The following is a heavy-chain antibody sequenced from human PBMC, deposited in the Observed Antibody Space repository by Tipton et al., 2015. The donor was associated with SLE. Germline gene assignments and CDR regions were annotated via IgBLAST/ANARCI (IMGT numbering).Heavy chain of an antibody. J-gene: IGHJ4*02. D-gene: IGHD3-10*01. CDR3: ARGRAGYFDY. CDR2: IYYSGST. CDR1: GGSISSYY. Sequence: TLSLTCTVSGGSISSYYWSWIRQPPGKGLEWIGYIYYSGSTIYNPSLKSRATMSVDTSKNQFSLNLSSVTAADTAVYYCARGRAGYFDYWGQGTLVTVSS. V-gene: IGHV4-59*08.